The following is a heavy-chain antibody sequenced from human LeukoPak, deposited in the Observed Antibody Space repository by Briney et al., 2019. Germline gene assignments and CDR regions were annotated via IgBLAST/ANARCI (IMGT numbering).Heavy chain of an antibody. D-gene: IGHD6-19*01. Sequence: ASVKVSCKASGYTFTSYDINWVRQATGQGLEWMGWMNPNSGNTGYAQKFQGRVTITRNTSISTACMELSSLRSEDTAVYYCARVPTSSGWYTGLYYFDYWGQGTLVTVSS. J-gene: IGHJ4*02. CDR1: GYTFTSYD. CDR2: MNPNSGNT. CDR3: ARVPTSSGWYTGLYYFDY. V-gene: IGHV1-8*03.